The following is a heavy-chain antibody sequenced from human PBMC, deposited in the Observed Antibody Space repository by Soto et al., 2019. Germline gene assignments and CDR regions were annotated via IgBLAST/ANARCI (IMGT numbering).Heavy chain of an antibody. V-gene: IGHV1-18*04. CDR2: ISAYNGNT. J-gene: IGHJ6*02. Sequence: ASVKVSCKASGYTFTSYSISWVLQAPGQGLEWMGWISAYNGNTNYAQKLQGRVTMTTDTSTSTAYMELRSLRSDDTAVYYCARDLNVLRYFDWLLSPIDYYYYGMDVWGQGTTVTVSS. CDR3: ARDLNVLRYFDWLLSPIDYYYYGMDV. D-gene: IGHD3-9*01. CDR1: GYTFTSYS.